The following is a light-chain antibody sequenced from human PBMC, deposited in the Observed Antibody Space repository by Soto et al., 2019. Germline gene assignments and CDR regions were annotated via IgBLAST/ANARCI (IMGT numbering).Light chain of an antibody. CDR2: EVT. CDR3: SSYAGSNTYV. V-gene: IGLV2-8*01. CDR1: SSDVGGYNY. J-gene: IGLJ1*01. Sequence: QSALTQPASASGSPGQSVTISCTGTSSDVGGYNYVSWYQLHPGKAPKLMIYEVTKRPSGVPDRFSGSKSGNTASLTVSGLQAEDEADYYCSSYAGSNTYVFGTGTKVTVL.